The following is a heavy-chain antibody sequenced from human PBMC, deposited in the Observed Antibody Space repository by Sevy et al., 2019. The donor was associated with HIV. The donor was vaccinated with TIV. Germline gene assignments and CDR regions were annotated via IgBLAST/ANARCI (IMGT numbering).Heavy chain of an antibody. D-gene: IGHD4-17*01. Sequence: GGSLRLSCAASGFTFSSYGTHWVRQAPGKGLEWVAVIWYDGSNKYYADSVKGRFTISRDNSKNTLYLQMNSLRAEDTAVYYCARDLDYGDKYYFDYWGQGTLVTVSS. J-gene: IGHJ4*02. CDR1: GFTFSSYG. CDR2: IWYDGSNK. V-gene: IGHV3-33*01. CDR3: ARDLDYGDKYYFDY.